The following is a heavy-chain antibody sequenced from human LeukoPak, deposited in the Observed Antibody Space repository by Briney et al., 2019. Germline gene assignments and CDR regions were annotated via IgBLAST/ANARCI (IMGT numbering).Heavy chain of an antibody. CDR3: ARDLGYCSSTSCSGLDY. CDR1: GFTFISYW. J-gene: IGHJ4*02. CDR2: INADGSST. Sequence: GGSLRLSCAASGFTFISYWMHWVRHAPGKGLVWVSRINADGSSTRYAESVKSQFTISRDNAKNTLYLQMNSLRAEDTAVYYCARDLGYCSSTSCSGLDYWGQGTLVSVSS. D-gene: IGHD2-2*01. V-gene: IGHV3-74*01.